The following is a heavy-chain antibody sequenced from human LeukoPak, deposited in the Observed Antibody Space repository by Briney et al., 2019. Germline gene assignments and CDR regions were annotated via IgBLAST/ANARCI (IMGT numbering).Heavy chain of an antibody. V-gene: IGHV3-15*01. Sequence: GGSLRLSCVASGFSLSKAWMNWVRQAPGKGLEWVGRIKTASEGGTTDYGAPVKGRFSISRDDSKMRVSLQMNSLKIEGTAVYYCAAGLGKTDSDSWGPGTLVTVSS. J-gene: IGHJ4*02. CDR1: GFSLSKAW. D-gene: IGHD7-27*01. CDR2: IKTASEGGTT. CDR3: AAGLGKTDSDS.